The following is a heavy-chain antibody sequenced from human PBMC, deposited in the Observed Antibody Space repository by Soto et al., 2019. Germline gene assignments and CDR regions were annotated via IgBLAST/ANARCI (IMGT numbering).Heavy chain of an antibody. CDR3: VRPAAIFGVESWFDS. CDR2: IYYSGGA. D-gene: IGHD3-3*01. J-gene: IGHJ5*01. V-gene: IGHV4-39*01. CDR1: GGSVKSSSFY. Sequence: PSETLSLTCTVSGGSVKSSSFYWGWIRQSPGKGLEWIGSIYYSGGASYNPSLKSRVTISVDASKSKFSLKLRSVTAADTAIYYCVRPAAIFGVESWFDSWGRGILVTVSS.